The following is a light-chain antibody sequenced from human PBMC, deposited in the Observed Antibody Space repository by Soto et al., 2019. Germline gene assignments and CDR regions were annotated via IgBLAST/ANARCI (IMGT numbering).Light chain of an antibody. J-gene: IGLJ3*02. V-gene: IGLV2-14*03. CDR2: DVT. Sequence: QSALTQPASVSGSPGQSITISCTGTSSDIGAYNYVSWYQQHPGKAPKLVIYDVTNRPSGVSSRFSGSKSGNTASLTISGLQAADEADYYCTSYTGTTTWVFGGGTKLTVL. CDR1: SSDIGAYNY. CDR3: TSYTGTTTWV.